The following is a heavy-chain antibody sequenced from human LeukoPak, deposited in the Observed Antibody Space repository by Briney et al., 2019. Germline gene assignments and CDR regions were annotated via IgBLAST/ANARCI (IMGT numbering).Heavy chain of an antibody. Sequence: ASVKVSCKASGYTFTSYDINWVRQATGQGLEWMGWMNPNSGNTGYAQKFQGRVTMTRNTSISTAYMELSSLRSEDTAVYYCARAGGSYDYYYYGMDVWGQGTTVTVSS. CDR3: ARAGGSYDYYYYGMDV. CDR2: MNPNSGNT. CDR1: GYTFTSYD. V-gene: IGHV1-8*01. J-gene: IGHJ6*02. D-gene: IGHD3-10*01.